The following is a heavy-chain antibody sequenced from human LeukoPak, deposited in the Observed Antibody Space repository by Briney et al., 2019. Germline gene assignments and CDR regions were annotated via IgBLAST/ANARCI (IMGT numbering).Heavy chain of an antibody. Sequence: GGSLRLSCAASGFTFSSYWMAWVRQAPGKGLEWVANIKQDGSDKNYVDSARGRFTISRDNAKTSLDLQMNSLRVEDTAVYYCAKEPPYCGADCYFLLDYWGQGTLVIVSS. CDR2: IKQDGSDK. V-gene: IGHV3-7*01. D-gene: IGHD2-21*02. J-gene: IGHJ4*02. CDR3: AKEPPYCGADCYFLLDY. CDR1: GFTFSSYW.